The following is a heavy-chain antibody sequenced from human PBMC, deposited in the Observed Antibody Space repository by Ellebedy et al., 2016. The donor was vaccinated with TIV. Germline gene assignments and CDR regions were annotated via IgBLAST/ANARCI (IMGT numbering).Heavy chain of an antibody. CDR2: IYHNGDT. J-gene: IGHJ4*02. Sequence: MPSETLSLTCTVSGYSITSGYFWGWIRQPPGGGLEWIANIYHNGDTYYNPSLQSRVTMSVDTATNQFSLRLNSVTAADTAIYYCAREAGTPGTLDFWGQGTLVTVSS. D-gene: IGHD1-7*01. CDR3: AREAGTPGTLDF. CDR1: GYSITSGYF. V-gene: IGHV4-38-2*02.